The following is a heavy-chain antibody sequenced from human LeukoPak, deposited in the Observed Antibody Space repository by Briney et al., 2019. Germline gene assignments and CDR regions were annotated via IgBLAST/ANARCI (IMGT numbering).Heavy chain of an antibody. V-gene: IGHV3-48*03. J-gene: IGHJ5*02. Sequence: GGSLRLSCAASGFTFSSYEMNWVRQAPGKGLEWVSYISSSGSTIYYADSVKGRFTISRDNAKNSLYLQMNSLRADDTAVYYCAGSVVPTAIGWFDPWGQGTLVTVSS. CDR1: GFTFSSYE. CDR2: ISSSGSTI. D-gene: IGHD2-2*01. CDR3: AGSVVPTAIGWFDP.